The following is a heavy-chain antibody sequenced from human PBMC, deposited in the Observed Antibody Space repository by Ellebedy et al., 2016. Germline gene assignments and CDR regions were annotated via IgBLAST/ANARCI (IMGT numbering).Heavy chain of an antibody. CDR3: ARDQGYHLPMEAFDL. CDR1: GFTFSTHW. J-gene: IGHJ3*01. D-gene: IGHD2-2*01. Sequence: HTGGSLRLSCVASGFTFSTHWMHWVRQAPGKGLVWVSRINGDGSRIGYVDSVKGRFSISRDNAEDTLYLQMDSLRVEDTAVYYCARDQGYHLPMEAFDLWGQGTMVAVSS. CDR2: INGDGSRI. V-gene: IGHV3-74*01.